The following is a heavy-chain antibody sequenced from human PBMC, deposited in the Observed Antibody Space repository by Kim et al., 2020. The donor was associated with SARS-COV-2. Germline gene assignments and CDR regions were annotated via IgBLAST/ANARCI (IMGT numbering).Heavy chain of an antibody. CDR3: ARVVSAHFAFDI. V-gene: IGHV4-34*01. Sequence: NYTPSLKCRVTISVDTSKNQFSLKLSAVTAADTAVYYCARVVSAHFAFDIWGQGTMVTVSS. D-gene: IGHD2-2*01. J-gene: IGHJ3*02.